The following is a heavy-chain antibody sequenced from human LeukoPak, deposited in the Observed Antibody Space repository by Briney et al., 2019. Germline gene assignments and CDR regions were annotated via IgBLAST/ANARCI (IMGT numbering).Heavy chain of an antibody. Sequence: GESLKISCKGSGYSFTSYWIGWVRQMPGKGLEWMGIIYPGDSDTRYSPSFQGQVTTSADKSISTAFLQWSSLKASDTAMDYWARQRSGYSYGRAFGIWGPGTMVTVAT. CDR1: GYSFTSYW. J-gene: IGHJ3*02. CDR3: ARQRSGYSYGRAFGI. CDR2: IYPGDSDT. V-gene: IGHV5-51*01. D-gene: IGHD5-18*01.